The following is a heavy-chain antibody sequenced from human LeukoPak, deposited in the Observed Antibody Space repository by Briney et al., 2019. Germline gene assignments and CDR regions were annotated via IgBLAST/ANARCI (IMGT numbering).Heavy chain of an antibody. J-gene: IGHJ4*02. V-gene: IGHV3-30*03. CDR3: ALIKILSGFDY. CDR1: GFTFSSYG. CDR2: ISYDGSNK. Sequence: GGSLRLSCAASGFTFSSYGMHWVRQAPGKGLERVAVISYDGSNKYYADSVKGRFTISRDNSKNTLYLQMNSLRAEDTAVYYCALIKILSGFDYWGQGTLVTVSS.